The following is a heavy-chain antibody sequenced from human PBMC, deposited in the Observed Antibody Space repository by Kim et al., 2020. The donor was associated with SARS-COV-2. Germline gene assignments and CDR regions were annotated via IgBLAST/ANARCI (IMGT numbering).Heavy chain of an antibody. V-gene: IGHV4-34*01. Sequence: SETLSLTCAVYGGSFSGYYWSWIRQPPGKGLEWIGEINHSGSTNYNPSLKSRVTISVDTSKNQFSLKLSSVTAADTAVYYCARVLISSGWNDAFDIWGQGTMVTVSS. J-gene: IGHJ3*02. CDR3: ARVLISSGWNDAFDI. CDR2: INHSGST. CDR1: GGSFSGYY. D-gene: IGHD6-19*01.